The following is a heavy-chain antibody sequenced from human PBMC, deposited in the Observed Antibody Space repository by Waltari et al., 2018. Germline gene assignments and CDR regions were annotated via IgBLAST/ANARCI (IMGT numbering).Heavy chain of an antibody. CDR2: ISGSCGST. V-gene: IGHV3-23*01. CDR3: AKFEMGATIAPFDY. J-gene: IGHJ4*02. Sequence: EVQLLESGGGLVQPGGSLRLSCAASGFTFNSYAMSWVRQAPGKGLEWVSAISGSCGSTYYADSVKGRFTISRDNSKNTLYLQMNRLRAEDTAVYYCAKFEMGATIAPFDYWGQGTLVTVSS. CDR1: GFTFNSYA. D-gene: IGHD1-26*01.